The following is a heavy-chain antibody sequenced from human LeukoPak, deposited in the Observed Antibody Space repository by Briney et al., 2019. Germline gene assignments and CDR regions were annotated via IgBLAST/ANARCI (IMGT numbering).Heavy chain of an antibody. CDR2: ISGSGGST. CDR3: AKDDCDSSGYHSAFDY. CDR1: GFTFSSYA. Sequence: GGSLRLSCAASGFTFSSYAMNWVRQAPGKGLEWVSAISGSGGSTYYADSVKGRFTISRDNSKNTLYLQMNSLRAEDTAVYYCAKDDCDSSGYHSAFDYWGQGTLVTVSS. V-gene: IGHV3-23*01. D-gene: IGHD3-22*01. J-gene: IGHJ4*02.